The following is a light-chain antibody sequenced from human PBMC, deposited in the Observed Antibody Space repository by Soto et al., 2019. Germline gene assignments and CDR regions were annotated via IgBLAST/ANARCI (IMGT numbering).Light chain of an antibody. CDR2: DVS. CDR1: SSDVGGYNY. J-gene: IGLJ1*01. CDR3: SSYTSSSTLSYF. Sequence: QSVLTQPASVSGSPGQSITISCTGTSSDVGGYNYVSWYQQHPGKAPKLMIYDVSNRPSGVSNRFSGSKSGNTASLTISGLQAEDEADYYCSSYTSSSTLSYFFGTGTKVTVL. V-gene: IGLV2-14*01.